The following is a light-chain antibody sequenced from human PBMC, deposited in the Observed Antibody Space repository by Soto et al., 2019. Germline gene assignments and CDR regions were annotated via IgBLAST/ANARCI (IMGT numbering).Light chain of an antibody. CDR1: QSVRSS. CDR3: QQYGSSPWR. CDR2: AAS. Sequence: EIVMTQSPATLSVSPGERATLSCRASQSVRSSLAWYQQKPGQAPRLLIYAASTRATGIPARFSGSGSETDFTLTISSLQSEDFAVYYCQQYGSSPWRFGQGTKVDIK. V-gene: IGKV3-15*01. J-gene: IGKJ1*01.